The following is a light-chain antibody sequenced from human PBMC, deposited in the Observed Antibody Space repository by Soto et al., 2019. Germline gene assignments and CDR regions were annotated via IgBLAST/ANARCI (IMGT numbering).Light chain of an antibody. J-gene: IGLJ3*02. CDR2: LEGSGSY. CDR1: SGHSSYI. Sequence: QSVLTQSSSASASLGSSVKLTCTLSSGHSSYIIAWHQQQPGKAPRYLMKLEGSGSYNKGSGVPDRFSGSGSGADRYLTISNLQFEDEADYYYETWDSDTRVFGGGTKLTVL. V-gene: IGLV4-60*02. CDR3: ETWDSDTRV.